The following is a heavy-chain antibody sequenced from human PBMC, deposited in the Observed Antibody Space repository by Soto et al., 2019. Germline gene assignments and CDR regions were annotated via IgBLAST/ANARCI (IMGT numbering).Heavy chain of an antibody. CDR2: ISYDGSNK. D-gene: IGHD4-17*01. CDR1: GFTFSSYG. J-gene: IGHJ6*02. V-gene: IGHV3-30*18. Sequence: PGGSLRLSCAASGFTFSSYGMHWVRQAPGKGLEWVAVISYDGSNKYYADSVKGRFTISRDNSKNTLYLQMNSLRAEDTAVYYCAKTFSTVPTTRSYYYYGMDAWGQGTTVTVSS. CDR3: AKTFSTVPTTRSYYYYGMDA.